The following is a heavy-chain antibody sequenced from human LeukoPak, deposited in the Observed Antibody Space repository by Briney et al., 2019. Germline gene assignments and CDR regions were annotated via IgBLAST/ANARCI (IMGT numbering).Heavy chain of an antibody. CDR1: GGSISSSSYY. J-gene: IGHJ5*02. D-gene: IGHD3-22*01. CDR2: TYYSGST. V-gene: IGHV4-39*01. Sequence: PSEALSLTCTVSGGSISSSSYYWGWIRQPPGKGLEWIGSTYYSGSTYYNPSLKSRVTISVDTSKNQFSLKLSSVTAADTAVYYCARHPPTMTARGSWFDPWGQGTLVTVSS. CDR3: ARHPPTMTARGSWFDP.